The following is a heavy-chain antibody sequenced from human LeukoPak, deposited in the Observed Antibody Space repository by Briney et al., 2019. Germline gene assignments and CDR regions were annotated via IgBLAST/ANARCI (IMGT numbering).Heavy chain of an antibody. Sequence: GSLRLSCAASGFTFSSYAMSWVRQAPGKGLEWVSAISGSGGSTYYADSVKGRFTISRDNSKNTLYLQMNSLRAEDTAVYYCAKLPDYDFWSGLDYWGQGTLVTVSS. D-gene: IGHD3-3*01. J-gene: IGHJ4*02. CDR3: AKLPDYDFWSGLDY. CDR1: GFTFSSYA. V-gene: IGHV3-23*01. CDR2: ISGSGGST.